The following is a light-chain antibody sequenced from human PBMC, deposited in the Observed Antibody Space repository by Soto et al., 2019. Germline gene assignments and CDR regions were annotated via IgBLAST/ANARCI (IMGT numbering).Light chain of an antibody. CDR3: QTWGTGIQV. V-gene: IGLV4-69*01. J-gene: IGLJ1*01. CDR2: LTSDGSH. CDR1: SGHSSYA. Sequence: QAVVTQSPSASASLGASVKLTCTLSSGHSSYAIAWHQQQPEKGPRYLMKLTSDGSHYKGGGIPDRCSGSSSGAECYLTISSLQSEEEADYYCQTWGTGIQVFGTGTKVTVL.